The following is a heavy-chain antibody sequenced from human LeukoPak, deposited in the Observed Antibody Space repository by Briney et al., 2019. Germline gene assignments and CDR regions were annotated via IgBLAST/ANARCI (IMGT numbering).Heavy chain of an antibody. CDR3: TASGV. Sequence: GGSLRLSCAASGLSFTKALVTWVRQAPGKGLEWIGHIQRKSDGGTAAYIAPVQGRFTISREDSETTVYLQMNSLKTEDTAMYYCTASGVWGQGTLVTVSS. J-gene: IGHJ4*02. CDR1: GLSFTKAL. CDR2: IQRKSDGGTA. V-gene: IGHV3-15*01. D-gene: IGHD7-27*01.